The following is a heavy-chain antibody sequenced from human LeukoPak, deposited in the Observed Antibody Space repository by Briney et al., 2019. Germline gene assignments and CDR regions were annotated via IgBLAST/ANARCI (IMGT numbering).Heavy chain of an antibody. Sequence: ASVKVSCKASGYTFTSYAMHWVRQAPGQRLEWMGWINAGNGNTKYSQKFQGRVTITRDTSASTAYMELSSLRSEDTAVYYCARNVEQQLVSYYYYGMDVWGQGTTVTVSS. CDR2: INAGNGNT. J-gene: IGHJ6*02. D-gene: IGHD6-13*01. CDR3: ARNVEQQLVSYYYYGMDV. V-gene: IGHV1-3*01. CDR1: GYTFTSYA.